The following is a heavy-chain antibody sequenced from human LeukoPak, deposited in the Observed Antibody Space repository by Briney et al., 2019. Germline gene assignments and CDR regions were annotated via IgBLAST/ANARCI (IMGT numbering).Heavy chain of an antibody. J-gene: IGHJ4*02. V-gene: IGHV3-11*01. D-gene: IGHD6-19*01. CDR3: AKSRYSSGWSSYYFDY. Sequence: GGSLRLSCAASRFIFSDYYMSWIRQAPGQGLEWVSYISSSGNTIYYADSVKGRFTISRDNSKNTLYLQMNSLRAEDTAVYYCAKSRYSSGWSSYYFDYWGQGTLVTVSS. CDR1: RFIFSDYY. CDR2: ISSSGNTI.